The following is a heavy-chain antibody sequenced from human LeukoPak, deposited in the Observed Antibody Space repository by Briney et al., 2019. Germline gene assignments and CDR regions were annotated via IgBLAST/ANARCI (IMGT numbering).Heavy chain of an antibody. D-gene: IGHD5-18*01. CDR1: GGTFSSYA. CDR2: INPNSGGT. Sequence: ASVKVSCKASGGTFSSYAISWVRQAPGQGLEWMGGINPNSGGTNYAQKFQGRVTMTRDTSISTAYMELSSLRAEDTAVYYCAKVMRSGYSYVEGDAFDIWGQGTMVTVSS. V-gene: IGHV1-2*02. CDR3: AKVMRSGYSYVEGDAFDI. J-gene: IGHJ3*02.